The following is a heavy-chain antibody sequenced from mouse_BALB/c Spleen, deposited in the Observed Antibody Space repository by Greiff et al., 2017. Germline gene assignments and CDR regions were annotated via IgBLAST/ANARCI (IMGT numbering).Heavy chain of an antibody. CDR3: ARQGYTMIGAY. CDR2: ISSGGGST. CDR1: GFAFSSYD. D-gene: IGHD2-4*01. V-gene: IGHV5-12-1*01. Sequence: VQLKESGGGLVKPGGSLKLSCAASGFAFSSYDMSWVRQTPEKRLEWVAYISSGGGSTYYPDTVKGRFTISRDNAKNTLYLQMSSLKSEDTAMYYCARQGYTMIGAYWGQGTLVTVSA. J-gene: IGHJ3*01.